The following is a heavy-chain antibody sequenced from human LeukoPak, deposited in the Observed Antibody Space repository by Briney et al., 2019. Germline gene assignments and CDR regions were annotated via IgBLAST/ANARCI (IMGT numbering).Heavy chain of an antibody. V-gene: IGHV3-53*01. CDR3: ARGVVPAAFDY. J-gene: IGHJ4*02. CDR1: GFTVSSNY. D-gene: IGHD2-2*01. Sequence: GGSLRLSCAASGFTVSSNYMNWVRQAPGKGLEWVSVIYSGGSTYYADSVKGRFTISRDSSKNTLYLQMNTLRAEDTAVYYCARGVVPAAFDYWGQGTLVTVSS. CDR2: IYSGGST.